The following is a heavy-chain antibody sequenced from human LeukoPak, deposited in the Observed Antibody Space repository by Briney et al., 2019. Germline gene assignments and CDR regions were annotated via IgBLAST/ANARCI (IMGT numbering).Heavy chain of an antibody. CDR3: AKDVAAAPLGLFDP. J-gene: IGHJ5*02. CDR1: GYTFTSYD. V-gene: IGHV1-8*03. Sequence: ASVKVSCKASGYTFTSYDINWVRQATGQGLEWMGWMNPNSGNIGYAQNFQGRVTITRDTSISTVYTELSSLRSEDTAVYYCAKDVAAAPLGLFDPWGQGTLVTVSS. CDR2: MNPNSGNI. D-gene: IGHD6-13*01.